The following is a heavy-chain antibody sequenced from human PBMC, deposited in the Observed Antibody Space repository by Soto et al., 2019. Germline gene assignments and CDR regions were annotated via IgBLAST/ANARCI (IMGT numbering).Heavy chain of an antibody. V-gene: IGHV5-10-1*01. CDR3: ARVGYCSSTSCKNVDY. CDR1: GYSFTSYW. J-gene: IGHJ4*02. D-gene: IGHD2-2*01. Sequence: EVQLVQSGAEVKKPGESLRISCKGSGYSFTSYWISWVRKMPGKGLEWMGMIDPTDSYTNDSPSFQGHVTISADKSIKTAYLHRSSLKASDTTMYYCARVGYCSSTSCKNVDYWGQGTLVTVSS. CDR2: IDPTDSYT.